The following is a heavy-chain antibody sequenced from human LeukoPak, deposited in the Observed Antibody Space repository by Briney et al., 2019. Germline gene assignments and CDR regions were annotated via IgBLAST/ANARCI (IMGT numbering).Heavy chain of an antibody. V-gene: IGHV3-48*01. CDR3: AREDYYGSGSYPLDY. CDR1: GFTFSSYS. D-gene: IGHD3-10*01. Sequence: PGGSLRLSCAASGFTFSSYSMNWVRQAPGKGLEWVSYISSSSSTIYYAASVKGRFTISRDNAKNSLYLQMNSLRAEDTAVYYCAREDYYGSGSYPLDYWGQGTLVTVSS. CDR2: ISSSSSTI. J-gene: IGHJ4*02.